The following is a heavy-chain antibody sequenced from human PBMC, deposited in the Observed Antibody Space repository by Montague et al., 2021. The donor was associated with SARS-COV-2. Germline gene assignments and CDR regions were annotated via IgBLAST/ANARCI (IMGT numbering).Heavy chain of an antibody. Sequence: CAISGDSVFRNRAAWNWIRQSPGRGLERLGRTYYRSKWYNDYAVXLEXRITINPDTSKNQFSLQLKSVTPEDTAVYYCSRGYCGGGSSYVFDYWGQGTLVTVSS. CDR2: TYYRSKWYN. J-gene: IGHJ4*02. CDR1: GDSVFRNRAA. D-gene: IGHD2-15*01. CDR3: SRGYCGGGSSYVFDY. V-gene: IGHV6-1*01.